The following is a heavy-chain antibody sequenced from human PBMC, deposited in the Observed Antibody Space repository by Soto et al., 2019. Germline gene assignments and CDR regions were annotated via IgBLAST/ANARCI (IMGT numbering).Heavy chain of an antibody. D-gene: IGHD3-16*02. CDR1: GFTFSSYA. V-gene: IGHV3-23*01. CDR3: AKDLRRLGELSPHDAFDI. CDR2: ISGSGGST. J-gene: IGHJ3*02. Sequence: EVQLLESGGGLVQPGGSLRLSCAASGFTFSSYAMSWVRQAPGKGLEWVSAISGSGGSTYYADSVKGRFTISRDNSKNTLYLQMNSLRAEDTAVYYCAKDLRRLGELSPHDAFDIWGQGTMVTVSS.